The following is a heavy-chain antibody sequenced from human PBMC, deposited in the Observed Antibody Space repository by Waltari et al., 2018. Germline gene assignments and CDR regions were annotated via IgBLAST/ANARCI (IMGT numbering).Heavy chain of an antibody. CDR1: GYTFTSYD. J-gene: IGHJ5*02. D-gene: IGHD6-19*01. CDR3: AREEAVAGSNWFDP. V-gene: IGHV1-8*01. CDR2: MNPNSGNT. Sequence: QVQLVQSGAEVKKPGASVKVSCKASGYTFTSYDINWVRPATGQGLEWMGWMNPNSGNTGYAQKFQGRVTMTRNTSISTAYMELSSLRSEDTAVYYCAREEAVAGSNWFDPWGQGTLVTVSS.